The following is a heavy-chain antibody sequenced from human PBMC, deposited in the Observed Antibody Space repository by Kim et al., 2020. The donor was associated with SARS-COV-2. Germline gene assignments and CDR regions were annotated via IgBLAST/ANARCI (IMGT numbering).Heavy chain of an antibody. J-gene: IGHJ6*02. CDR2: INHSGST. V-gene: IGHV4-34*01. CDR3: ASRKGYCSSTSCYVRKYYYYYGMDV. D-gene: IGHD2-2*01. Sequence: SETLSLTCAVYGGSFSGYYWSWIRQPPGKGLEWIGEINHSGSTNYNPSLKSRVTISVDTSKNQFSLKLSSVTAADTAVYYCASRKGYCSSTSCYVRKYYYYYGMDVWGQGTTVTVSS. CDR1: GGSFSGYY.